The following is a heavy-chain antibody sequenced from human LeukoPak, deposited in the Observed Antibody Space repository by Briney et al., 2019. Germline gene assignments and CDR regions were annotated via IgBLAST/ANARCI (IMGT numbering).Heavy chain of an antibody. CDR3: ARDYVYGYSYGFYYYYMDV. Sequence: SETLSLXCTVSGGSISSGSYYWSWIRQPAGEGLEWIGRIYTSGSTNYNPSLKSRVTISVDTSKNQFSLKLSSVTAADTAVYYCARDYVYGYSYGFYYYYMDVWGKGTTVTVSS. CDR1: GGSISSGSYY. V-gene: IGHV4-61*02. CDR2: IYTSGST. D-gene: IGHD5-18*01. J-gene: IGHJ6*03.